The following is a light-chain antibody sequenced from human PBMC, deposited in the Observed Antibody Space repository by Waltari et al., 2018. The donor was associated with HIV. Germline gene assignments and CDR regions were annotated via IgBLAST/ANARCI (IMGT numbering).Light chain of an antibody. V-gene: IGKV4-1*01. Sequence: DIVLTQSPDALAVSLGERTTINCKASQSVLYNSNSKNYLSWYQQRPGQPPKLLIYWASTRESGVPDRFSGSASGTDFTRTISGLHSEDVAVYYCHQYYTTPWAFGQGTKVEIK. CDR2: WAS. CDR1: QSVLYNSNSKNY. CDR3: HQYYTTPWA. J-gene: IGKJ1*01.